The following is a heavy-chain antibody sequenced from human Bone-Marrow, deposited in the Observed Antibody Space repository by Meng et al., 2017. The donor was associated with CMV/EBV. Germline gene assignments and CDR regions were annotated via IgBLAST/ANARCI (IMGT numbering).Heavy chain of an antibody. D-gene: IGHD2-21*01. CDR2: IEPDGSSF. V-gene: IGHV3-7*01. Sequence: GESLKISCEASGLIFSRSWMTWVRQAPGKGLEWVANIEPDGSSFYYAGSVRGRFTISRDNAKKSLYLQMNSLRAEDTAVYYCASGDFHDSWGQGTRVTGSS. CDR3: ASGDFHDS. J-gene: IGHJ4*02. CDR1: GLIFSRSW.